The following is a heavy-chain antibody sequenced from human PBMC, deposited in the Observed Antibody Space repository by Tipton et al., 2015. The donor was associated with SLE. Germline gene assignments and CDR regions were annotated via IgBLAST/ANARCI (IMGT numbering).Heavy chain of an antibody. D-gene: IGHD3-10*01. Sequence: SLRLSCAASGFTFSNAWMSWVRQAPGKGLEWVSAISGSGGSTYYADSVKGRFTISRDNSKNTLYLQMNSLRAEDTAVYYRAKEGYNYGSGGPDNWFDPWGQGTLATVSS. J-gene: IGHJ5*02. CDR1: GFTFSNAW. V-gene: IGHV3-23*01. CDR3: AKEGYNYGSGGPDNWFDP. CDR2: ISGSGGST.